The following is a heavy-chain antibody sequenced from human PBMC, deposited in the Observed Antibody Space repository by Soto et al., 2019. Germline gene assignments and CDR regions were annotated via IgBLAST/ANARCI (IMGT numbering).Heavy chain of an antibody. D-gene: IGHD5-18*01. J-gene: IGHJ6*02. V-gene: IGHV4-30-4*01. CDR3: ARDQGYSYGLYGMDV. Sequence: PSETLSLTCTVSGGSISSGDYYWSWIRQPPGKGLEWIGYIYYSGSTYYNPSLKSRVTISVDTSKNKFSLKLSSVTAADTAVYYCARDQGYSYGLYGMDVWGQGTTVTVSS. CDR2: IYYSGST. CDR1: GGSISSGDYY.